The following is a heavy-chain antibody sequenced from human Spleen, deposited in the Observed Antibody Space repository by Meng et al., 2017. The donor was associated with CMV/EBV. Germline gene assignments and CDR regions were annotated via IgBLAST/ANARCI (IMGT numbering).Heavy chain of an antibody. CDR1: GGSISSGGYY. D-gene: IGHD3-10*01. V-gene: IGHV4-31*03. Sequence: SETLSLTCTVFGGSISSGGYYWSWIRQHPGKGLEWIGYIYYSGSTYYNPSLKSRVTISVDTSKNQFSLKLSSVTAADTAVYYCARAWMVRGVIDYWGQGTLVTVSS. J-gene: IGHJ4*02. CDR3: ARAWMVRGVIDY. CDR2: IYYSGST.